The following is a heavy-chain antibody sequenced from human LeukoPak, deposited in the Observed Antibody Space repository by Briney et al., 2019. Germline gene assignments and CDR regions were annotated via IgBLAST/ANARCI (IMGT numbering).Heavy chain of an antibody. J-gene: IGHJ4*02. V-gene: IGHV3-21*04. CDR2: ISSCSSYI. CDR3: AKLYDSSGYYSPTEDY. CDR1: GFTFSSYS. Sequence: GGSLRLSCAASGFTFSSYSMNWVRQAPGKGLEWVSSISSCSSYIYYADSVKGRFTISRDNAKNSLYLQMNSLRAEDTALYYCAKLYDSSGYYSPTEDYWGQGTLVTVSS. D-gene: IGHD3-22*01.